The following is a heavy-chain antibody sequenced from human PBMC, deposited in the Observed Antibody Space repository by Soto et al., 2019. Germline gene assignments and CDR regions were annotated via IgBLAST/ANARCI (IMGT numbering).Heavy chain of an antibody. CDR1: GFSFSSYD. V-gene: IGHV3-23*01. CDR3: AKGSTYSFYFDH. CDR2: IIGNSGTT. J-gene: IGHJ4*01. D-gene: IGHD5-18*01. Sequence: GGSLRLSCVAAGFSFSSYDMSWVRQAPGKGLEWVSFIIGNSGTTYYADSVKGRFTISRDNSKNTLYLQMSRLGAEDTAAYYCAKGSTYSFYFDHWGQGTLVTVSS.